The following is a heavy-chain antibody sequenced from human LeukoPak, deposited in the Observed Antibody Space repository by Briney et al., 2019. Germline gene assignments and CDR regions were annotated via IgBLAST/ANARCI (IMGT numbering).Heavy chain of an antibody. CDR2: IYHSGST. V-gene: IGHV4-4*02. J-gene: IGHJ4*02. D-gene: IGHD2-2*01. CDR1: GGSISSSNW. Sequence: PSETLSLTCAVSGGSISSSNWWSWVRQPPGKGLEWIGEIYHSGSTNYNPSLKSRVTISVDKSKSQFSLKLSSVTAADTAVYYCAKVTVVVVPAAVDYWGQGTLVTVSS. CDR3: AKVTVVVVPAAVDY.